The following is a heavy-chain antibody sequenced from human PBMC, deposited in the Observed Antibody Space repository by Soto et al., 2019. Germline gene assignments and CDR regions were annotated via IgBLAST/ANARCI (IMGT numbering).Heavy chain of an antibody. CDR2: IYYSGST. CDR3: ARYHLGYCSGGSCFNWFDP. D-gene: IGHD2-15*01. V-gene: IGHV4-31*03. J-gene: IGHJ5*02. Sequence: SETLSLTCTVSGGSISSGGYYWSWIRQHPGKGLEWIGYIYYSGSTHYNPSLKSRVTISVDTSKNQFSLKLSSVTAADTAVYYCARYHLGYCSGGSCFNWFDPWGQGTLVTVSS. CDR1: GGSISSGGYY.